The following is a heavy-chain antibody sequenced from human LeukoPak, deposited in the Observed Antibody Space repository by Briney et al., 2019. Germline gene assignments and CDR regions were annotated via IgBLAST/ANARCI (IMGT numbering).Heavy chain of an antibody. J-gene: IGHJ5*02. CDR1: GGSFSGYY. CDR3: ASRDCGGDCYPPFDRKNWCDP. Sequence: SETLSLTCAVYGGSFSGYYWSWIRQPPGKGLEWIGEINHSGSTNYNPSLKSRVTISVDTSKNQFSLKLSSVTAADTAVYYCASRDCGGDCYPPFDRKNWCDPWGQGTLVTVSS. D-gene: IGHD2-21*02. CDR2: INHSGST. V-gene: IGHV4-34*01.